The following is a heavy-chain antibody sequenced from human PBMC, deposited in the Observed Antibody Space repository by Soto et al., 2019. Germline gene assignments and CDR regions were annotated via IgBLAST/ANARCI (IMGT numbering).Heavy chain of an antibody. CDR1: GGSISGHY. CDR3: ARVGSSGWSPDY. V-gene: IGHV4-59*11. D-gene: IGHD6-19*01. J-gene: IGHJ4*02. Sequence: SETLSLTCPVAGGSISGHYLSWIRQSPGKGLEWIGYIFYSGSTNYNPSLKSRVTISVDTSKNQFSLKLSSVTAADTAVYYCARVGSSGWSPDYWGQGTLVTVSS. CDR2: IFYSGST.